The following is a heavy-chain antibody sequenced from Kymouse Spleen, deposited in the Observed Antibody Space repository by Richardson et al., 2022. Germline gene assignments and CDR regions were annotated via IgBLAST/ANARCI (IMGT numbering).Heavy chain of an antibody. CDR1: GFTFSSYS. CDR3: ARDDYDFWSGYYNYYYGMDV. CDR2: ISSSSSYI. Sequence: EVQLVESGGGLVKPGGSLRLSCAASGFTFSSYSMNWVRQAPGKGLEWVSSISSSSSYIYYADSVKGRFTISRDNAKNSLYLQMNSLRAEDTAVYYCARDDYDFWSGYYNYYYGMDVWGQGTTVTVSS. V-gene: IGHV3-21*03. J-gene: IGHJ6*02. D-gene: IGHD3-3*01.